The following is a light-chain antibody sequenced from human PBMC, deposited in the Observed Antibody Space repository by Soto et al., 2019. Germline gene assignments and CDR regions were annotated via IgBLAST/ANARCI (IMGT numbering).Light chain of an antibody. CDR3: QQYGSLSWT. CDR2: GAS. V-gene: IGKV3-20*01. Sequence: EIGLTQSPGTLSLSPGERATLSCRASQSVSSSYLAWYQQKPGQAPRLLIYGASSRATGIPDRFSGSGSGTDFTLTISRLEPEDFAVYYCQQYGSLSWTFGQGTKV. CDR1: QSVSSSY. J-gene: IGKJ1*01.